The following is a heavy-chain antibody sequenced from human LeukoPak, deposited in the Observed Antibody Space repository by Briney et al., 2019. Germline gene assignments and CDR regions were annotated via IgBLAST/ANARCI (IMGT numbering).Heavy chain of an antibody. CDR2: IYKNAIT. CDR1: GFTVSSNY. Sequence: GGSLRLSCAASGFTVSSNYMTWVRQAPGKGLEWVSVIYKNAITYYADTVKGRFTISRDNSKNMLYLQMNSLRADDTAVYYCARSLRVRGVPDYMDVWGKGTTVTISS. V-gene: IGHV3-53*01. CDR3: ARSLRVRGVPDYMDV. D-gene: IGHD3-10*01. J-gene: IGHJ6*03.